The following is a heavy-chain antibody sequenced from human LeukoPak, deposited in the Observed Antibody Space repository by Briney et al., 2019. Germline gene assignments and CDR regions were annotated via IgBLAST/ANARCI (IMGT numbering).Heavy chain of an antibody. D-gene: IGHD7-27*01. CDR2: IYYSGST. V-gene: IGHV4-59*12. CDR3: ARLTGGRIDY. CDR1: GGSISSYY. Sequence: SETLSLTCTVSGGSISSYYWSWIRQPPGKGLEWIGYIYYSGSTNYNPSLKSRVTMSVDTSKNQFSLKLSSVTAADTAVYYCARLTGGRIDYWGQGTLVTVSS. J-gene: IGHJ4*02.